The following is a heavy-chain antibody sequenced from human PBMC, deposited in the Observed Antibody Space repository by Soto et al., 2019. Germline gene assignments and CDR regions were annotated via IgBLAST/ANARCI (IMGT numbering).Heavy chain of an antibody. CDR2: ISAYNGNT. Sequence: ASVKVSCKASGYTFTSYGISWVRQAPGQGLEWMGWISAYNGNTNFAQKLQGRVTMTTDTSTNITYMELRSLRSDDTAVYYCARGPNWIFGFDYFFDYYYYYMDVWGKGTTVTVSS. CDR1: GYTFTSYG. CDR3: ARGPNWIFGFDYFFDYYYYYMDV. J-gene: IGHJ6*03. D-gene: IGHD1-1*01. V-gene: IGHV1-18*01.